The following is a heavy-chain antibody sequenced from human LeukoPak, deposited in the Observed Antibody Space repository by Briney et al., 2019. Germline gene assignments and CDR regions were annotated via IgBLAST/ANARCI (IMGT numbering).Heavy chain of an antibody. D-gene: IGHD1-14*01. J-gene: IGHJ6*03. CDR3: ARVGPWVNPDYYYYYMDV. V-gene: IGHV3-48*03. CDR1: GFTFSSYE. CDR2: ISSSGSTI. Sequence: GGSLRLSCAASGFTFSSYEMNWVRQAPGKGLEWVSYISSSGSTIYYADSVKGRFTISRDNAKNSLYMQMNSLRAEDTAVYYCARVGPWVNPDYYYYYMDVWGKGTTVTVSS.